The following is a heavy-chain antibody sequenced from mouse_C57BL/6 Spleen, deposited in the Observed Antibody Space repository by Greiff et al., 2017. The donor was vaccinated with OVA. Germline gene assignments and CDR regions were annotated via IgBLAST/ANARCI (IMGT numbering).Heavy chain of an antibody. V-gene: IGHV5-9*01. J-gene: IGHJ1*03. CDR2: ISGGGGNT. D-gene: IGHD1-1*01. CDR3: ARHYYYGSSLQYFDV. Sequence: EVQVVESGGGLVKPGGSLKLSCAASGFTFSSYTMSWVRQTPEQRLEWVATISGGGGNTYYTDSVKGRFTISRDNAKNTLYLQMSSLRSEDTALYYCARHYYYGSSLQYFDVWGTGTTVTVSS. CDR1: GFTFSSYT.